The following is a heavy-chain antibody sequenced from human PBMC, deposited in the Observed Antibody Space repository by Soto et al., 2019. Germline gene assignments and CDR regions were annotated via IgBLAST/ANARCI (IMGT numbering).Heavy chain of an antibody. CDR3: AKALGNRNSRGISH. CDR1: GFTFSSYA. CDR2: ISNSGDNT. V-gene: IGHV3-23*01. Sequence: EVQLLESGGGLVQPGGSLRLSCAASGFTFSSYAMSWVRQAPGKGLEWVSAISNSGDNTYYADSVKGRFIISRDNFKNTLDLQMNSLRAEDTAVYYCAKALGNRNSRGISHWGQGTLVSVSS. D-gene: IGHD3-16*01. J-gene: IGHJ4*02.